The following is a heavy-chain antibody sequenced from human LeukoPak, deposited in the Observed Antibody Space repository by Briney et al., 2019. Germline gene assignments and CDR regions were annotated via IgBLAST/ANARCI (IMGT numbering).Heavy chain of an antibody. V-gene: IGHV3-30*03. J-gene: IGHJ4*02. D-gene: IGHD3-10*01. Sequence: PGRSLRLSCAASGFTFSSYGMHWVRQAPGKGLEWVALISYDGTNEYYADSVKGRFTISRDNSKNTLYLQMNSLRAEDTAVYYCARAYYYGSGSYSHYFDYWGQGTLVTVSS. CDR2: ISYDGTNE. CDR1: GFTFSSYG. CDR3: ARAYYYGSGSYSHYFDY.